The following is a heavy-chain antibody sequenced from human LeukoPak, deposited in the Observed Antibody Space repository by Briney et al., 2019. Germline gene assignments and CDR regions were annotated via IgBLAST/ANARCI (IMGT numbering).Heavy chain of an antibody. J-gene: IGHJ4*02. CDR3: AREGYYYGSGSYQGDY. D-gene: IGHD3-10*01. CDR2: XXXYNGNT. V-gene: IGHV1-18*04. Sequence: XKASGXTFTXYGISWVRQAPGQGLXWMGWXXXYNGNTNYAQKLQGRVTMTTDTSTSTAYMELRSLRSDDTAVYYCAREGYYYGSGSYQGDYWGQGTLVTVSS. CDR1: GXTFTXYG.